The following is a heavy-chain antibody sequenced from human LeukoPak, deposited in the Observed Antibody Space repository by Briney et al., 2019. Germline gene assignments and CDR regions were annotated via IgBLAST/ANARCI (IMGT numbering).Heavy chain of an antibody. CDR1: GFTFSSYA. CDR2: ISYDGSNK. Sequence: PGGSLRLSCAASGFTFSSYAMHWVRQAPGKGLEWVAVISYDGSNKYYADSVKGRFTISRDNSKNTLYLQMNSLRAEDTAVYYCARDPSRASAYYYDSSGYLPPSPHFDYWGQGTLVTVSS. V-gene: IGHV3-30-3*01. J-gene: IGHJ4*02. D-gene: IGHD3-22*01. CDR3: ARDPSRASAYYYDSSGYLPPSPHFDY.